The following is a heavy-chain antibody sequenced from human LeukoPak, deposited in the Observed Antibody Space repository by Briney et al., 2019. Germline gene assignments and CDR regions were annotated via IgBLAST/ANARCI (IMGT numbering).Heavy chain of an antibody. Sequence: GSSVKVSCKASGCTFSSYAISWVRQAPGQGLEWMGGIIPIFGTANYAQKFQGRVTITTDESTSTAYMELSSLRSEDTAVYYCARARYYDILTGYYHFDYCGQGTLVTVSS. J-gene: IGHJ4*02. CDR3: ARARYYDILTGYYHFDY. V-gene: IGHV1-69*05. D-gene: IGHD3-9*01. CDR2: IIPIFGTA. CDR1: GCTFSSYA.